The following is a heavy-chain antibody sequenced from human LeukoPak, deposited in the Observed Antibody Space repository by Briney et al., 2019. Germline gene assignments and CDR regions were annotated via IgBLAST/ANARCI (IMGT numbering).Heavy chain of an antibody. CDR3: TTGNWGPY. J-gene: IGHJ4*02. V-gene: IGHV3-15*07. CDR1: GFTFSDAW. Sequence: PGGSLRLSCAASGFTFSDAWMNWVCQAPGKGLEWVGRIKRKTDAGTTDYAAPVKGRFTISRDDSKNTLYLQMNSLKTEDTAVYYCTTGNWGPYWGQGTLVTVSS. D-gene: IGHD7-27*01. CDR2: IKRKTDAGTT.